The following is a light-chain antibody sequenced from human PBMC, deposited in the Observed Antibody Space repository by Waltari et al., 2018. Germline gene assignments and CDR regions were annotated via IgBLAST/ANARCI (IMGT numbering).Light chain of an antibody. CDR3: QNHQRLPAT. V-gene: IGKV3-20*01. CDR1: QSIGKY. J-gene: IGKJ1*01. CDR2: AAS. Sequence: EVVLTQSLGTLSLSPGERATLSCRASQSIGKYLFWYQQRPGQAPRLLIYAASTRATGIPDRFSGSGYGTDFSLTITRLEPEDFAVYYCQNHQRLPATFGQGTKVEIK.